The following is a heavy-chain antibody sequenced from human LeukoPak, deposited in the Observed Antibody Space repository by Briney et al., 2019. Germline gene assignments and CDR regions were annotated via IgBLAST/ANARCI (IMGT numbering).Heavy chain of an antibody. Sequence: PGGSLRLSCAASGFIFNNYAMNWVRQAPGKGLEWVANIKRDGSDRYYVDSVKGRFTISRDNAKNSLSLQMNSLRAEDTAVYYCARDQGGSYSGGDYDAFDIWGQGTMVTVSS. J-gene: IGHJ3*02. V-gene: IGHV3-7*01. CDR2: IKRDGSDR. CDR1: GFIFNNYA. D-gene: IGHD6-19*01. CDR3: ARDQGGSYSGGDYDAFDI.